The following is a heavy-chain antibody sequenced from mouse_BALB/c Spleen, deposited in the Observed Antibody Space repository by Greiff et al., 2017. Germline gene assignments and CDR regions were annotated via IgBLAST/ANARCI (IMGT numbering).Heavy chain of an antibody. CDR2: ISDGGSYT. V-gene: IGHV5-4*02. CDR1: GFTFSDYY. Sequence: EVQVVESGGGLVKPGGSLKLSCAASGFTFSDYYMYWVRQTPEKRLEWVATISDGGSYTYYPDSVKGRFTISRDNAKNNQYLQMSSLKSEDTAMYYCAREGAMDYWGQGTSVTVSA. CDR3: AREGAMDY. J-gene: IGHJ4*01.